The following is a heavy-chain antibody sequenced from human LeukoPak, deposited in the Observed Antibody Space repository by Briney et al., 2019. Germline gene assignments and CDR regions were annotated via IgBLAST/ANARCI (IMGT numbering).Heavy chain of an antibody. CDR1: GFIFSSYG. J-gene: IGHJ4*02. CDR3: AGGSYTSSWYGVFDY. CDR2: IWYDGSNK. Sequence: PGGSLRLSCAASGFIFSSYGMHWVRQAPGKGLEWVAVIWYDGSNKYYADSVKGRFTISRDNSKTTLYLQMNSLRGEDTAVYYCAGGSYTSSWYGVFDYWGQGTLVTVSS. D-gene: IGHD6-13*01. V-gene: IGHV3-33*01.